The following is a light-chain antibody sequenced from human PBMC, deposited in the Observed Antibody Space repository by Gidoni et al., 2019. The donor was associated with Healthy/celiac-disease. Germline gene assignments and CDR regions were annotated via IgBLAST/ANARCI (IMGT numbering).Light chain of an antibody. CDR2: KAS. J-gene: IGKJ3*01. CDR1: QSISSW. CDR3: QQYNSYSGVT. Sequence: DIQMTQSPSTLSASVGDRVTITCRASQSISSWLAWYQQKPGKAPKLRIYKASSLESGVPSRFSGSGSGTEFTLTISSLQPDDFATYYCQQYNSYSGVTFGPGTKVDIK. V-gene: IGKV1-5*03.